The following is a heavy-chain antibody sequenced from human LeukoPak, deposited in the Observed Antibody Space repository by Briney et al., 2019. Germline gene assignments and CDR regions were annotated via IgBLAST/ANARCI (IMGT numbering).Heavy chain of an antibody. D-gene: IGHD2-15*01. V-gene: IGHV1-18*01. CDR2: INTHNGYS. CDR3: AKNTTGGYSDS. J-gene: IGHJ4*02. Sequence: GASVKVSCKTSGYTFTSSGITWVRQAPGQGLEWMGWINTHNGYSKYAQRLQGRVTMTADTSTSTAYMEMSSLTSDDTAVYFCAKNTTGGYSDSGGQGTLVTVSS. CDR1: GYTFTSSG.